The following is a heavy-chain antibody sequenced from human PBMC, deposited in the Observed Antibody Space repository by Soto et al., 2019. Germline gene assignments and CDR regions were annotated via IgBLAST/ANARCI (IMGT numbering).Heavy chain of an antibody. CDR3: ARWVGHFDF. V-gene: IGHV4-59*08. D-gene: IGHD1-26*01. CDR2: IYYSGST. CDR1: GGSINNHY. Sequence: QVQLQESGPGLVKPSETLSLTCTVSGGSINNHYWSWIRQPPGKGLELIGYIYYSGSTNYNPSLRSLVTISVDTSKYQFALKLRSVTAADTAVYYCARWVGHFDFWGPGTLVTVSS. J-gene: IGHJ4*02.